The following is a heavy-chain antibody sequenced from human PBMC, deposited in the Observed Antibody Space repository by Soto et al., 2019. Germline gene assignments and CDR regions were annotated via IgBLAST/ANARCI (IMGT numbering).Heavy chain of an antibody. D-gene: IGHD3-10*01. Sequence: ASVKVSCKASGYTFTNYYIHWVRQAPGQGLEWMGVINPSGGSTDYTPKFQDRVTMSRDTSTTTVYMELSSLRSEDTAVYYCARDHRLLWFGELLIWGQGTLV. CDR2: INPSGGST. CDR3: ARDHRLLWFGELLI. CDR1: GYTFTNYY. V-gene: IGHV1-46*01. J-gene: IGHJ4*02.